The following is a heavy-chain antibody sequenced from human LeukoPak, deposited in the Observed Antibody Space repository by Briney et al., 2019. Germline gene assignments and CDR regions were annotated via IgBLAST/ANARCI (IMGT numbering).Heavy chain of an antibody. Sequence: PLETLSLTCAVYGGSFSGYYWSWIRQPPGKGLEWIGYIYYSGGTNYNPSLKSRVTISVDTSKNQFSLKLSSVTAADTAVYYCARVAAVVTSYYFDYWGQGTLVTVSS. J-gene: IGHJ4*02. CDR1: GGSFSGYY. D-gene: IGHD3-22*01. CDR3: ARVAAVVTSYYFDY. V-gene: IGHV4-59*01. CDR2: IYYSGGT.